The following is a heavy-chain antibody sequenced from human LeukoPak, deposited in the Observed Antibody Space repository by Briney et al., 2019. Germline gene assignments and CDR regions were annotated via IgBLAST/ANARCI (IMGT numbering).Heavy chain of an antibody. V-gene: IGHV1-69*06. Sequence: GASVKVSCKASGGTFNSYAISWVRQAPGQGLEWMGGIIPIFGTTNYARKFRGRVTLTADKSTRTAYMELNRLRSDDTAVYSCAREYYYSSGNYYNRIDYWGQGTLVTVSS. CDR1: GGTFNSYA. CDR2: IIPIFGTT. J-gene: IGHJ4*02. D-gene: IGHD3-10*01. CDR3: AREYYYSSGNYYNRIDY.